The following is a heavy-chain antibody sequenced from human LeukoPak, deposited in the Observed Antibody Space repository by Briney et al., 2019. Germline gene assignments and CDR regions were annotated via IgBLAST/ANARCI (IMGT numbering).Heavy chain of an antibody. CDR2: IYPGDSDT. CDR1: GYSFTSYW. V-gene: IGHV5-51*01. D-gene: IGHD3-10*01. J-gene: IGHJ6*03. CDR3: ARQGYYGSGSYYPDYYMDV. Sequence: GASLQISCKGSGYSFTSYWIGWVRQMPGKGLEWMGIIYPGDSDTRYSPSFQGQVTISADKSISTAYLQWSSLKASDTAMYYCARQGYYGSGSYYPDYYMDVWGKGTTVTISS.